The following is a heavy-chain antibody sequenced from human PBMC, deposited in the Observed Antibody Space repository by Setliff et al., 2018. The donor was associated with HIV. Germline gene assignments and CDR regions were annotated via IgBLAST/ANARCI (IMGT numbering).Heavy chain of an antibody. V-gene: IGHV1-18*01. CDR2: ISAYNGNT. CDR3: ARGPLLAGDGPYYFDY. Sequence: ASVKVSCKASGYPFSNFGVSWVRQAPGQGLEWMGWISAYNGNTIYAQKFQGRVTMTEDTSTYTAYMELSGLRSEDTAVFYCARGPLLAGDGPYYFDYWGQGTRVTVSS. CDR1: GYPFSNFG. D-gene: IGHD7-27*01. J-gene: IGHJ4*02.